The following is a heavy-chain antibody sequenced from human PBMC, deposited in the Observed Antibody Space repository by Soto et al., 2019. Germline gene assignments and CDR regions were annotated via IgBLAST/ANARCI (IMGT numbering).Heavy chain of an antibody. D-gene: IGHD3-22*01. J-gene: IGHJ5*02. CDR3: ARWVGGSMYDNSGKCES. CDR2: VSNDGIRK. V-gene: IGHV3-30*03. Sequence: QVQLVESGGGVVQPGRSLRLTCAASGFIFSGSGMHWVRQAPGKGLEWVALVSNDGIRKYYGDSVKGRFTISRDNAEDTLYLQMNSLRVVDTAVYYCARWVGGSMYDNSGKCESWGQGTLVTVSS. CDR1: GFIFSGSG.